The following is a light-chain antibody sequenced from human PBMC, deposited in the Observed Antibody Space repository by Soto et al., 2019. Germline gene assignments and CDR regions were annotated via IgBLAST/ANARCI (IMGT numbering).Light chain of an antibody. J-gene: IGLJ2*01. CDR1: SSDVGSYNL. Sequence: QSALTQPASVSGSPGQSITISCTGTSSDVGSYNLVSWYQQHPGKAPKLMIYEGSKRPSGVSNRFSGSKSGNTASLTISGLQAEDEADSYCCSYAGSHVVFGGGATLTVL. V-gene: IGLV2-23*01. CDR3: CSYAGSHVV. CDR2: EGS.